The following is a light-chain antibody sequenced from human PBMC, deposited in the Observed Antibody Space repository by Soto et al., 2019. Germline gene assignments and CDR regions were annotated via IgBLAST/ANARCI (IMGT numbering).Light chain of an antibody. CDR3: QQRNVWPPIT. V-gene: IGKV3-11*01. Sequence: EVVLTQSPATLSFSPGERATLSGGAIRGIRTSLAWYQQKPGQAPRLVIFDASNRANGVPARFGGSGSGTDFTLTINSLEPEDFAVYYCQQRNVWPPITFGQGTRLEIK. CDR2: DAS. J-gene: IGKJ5*01. CDR1: RGIRTS.